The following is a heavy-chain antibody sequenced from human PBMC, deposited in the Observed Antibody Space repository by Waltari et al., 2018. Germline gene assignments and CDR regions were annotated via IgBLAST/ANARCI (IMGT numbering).Heavy chain of an antibody. CDR3: AKTGDCSSSSCLNWFDT. CDR2: IRFGGSYK. Sequence: QVQLVESGGGVVQPGGSLRLSCAASGFDFGSYSMHWVRQAPGKGLEWVALIRFGGSYKYYADSVKGRFTSSRDNSRNTLYLQLNTLRVDDTAVYYCAKTGDCSSSSCLNWFDTWGQGTLVTVSS. V-gene: IGHV3-30*02. D-gene: IGHD2-2*01. J-gene: IGHJ5*02. CDR1: GFDFGSYS.